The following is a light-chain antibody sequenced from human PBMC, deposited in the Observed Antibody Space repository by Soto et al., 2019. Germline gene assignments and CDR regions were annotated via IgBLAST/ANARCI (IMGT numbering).Light chain of an antibody. V-gene: IGKV3-20*01. Sequence: EIVLTQSPGTLSLSPGDRVTLSCRASQSVSTNYFSWYQQKPGQAPRLLIYATSSRAVGIPGRFSGSGSGTDFTLTISRLEPEDFAMYYCQQYGDYNSPRYSFGQGTRLVI. CDR3: QQYGDYNSPRYS. CDR1: QSVSTNY. CDR2: ATS. J-gene: IGKJ2*03.